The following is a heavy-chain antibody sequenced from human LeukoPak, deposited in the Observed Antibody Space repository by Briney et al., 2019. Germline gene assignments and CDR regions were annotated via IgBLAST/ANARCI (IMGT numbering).Heavy chain of an antibody. Sequence: PSETLSLTCTVSGGSISSYYWSWIRQPPGKGLEWIGYIYYSGSTNYNPSLKSRVTISVDTSKNQFSLKLSSVTAADTAVYYCAREVRYLYYMDVWGKGTTVTVSS. CDR3: AREVRYLYYMDV. CDR2: IYYSGST. J-gene: IGHJ6*03. D-gene: IGHD2-2*02. CDR1: GGSISSYY. V-gene: IGHV4-59*01.